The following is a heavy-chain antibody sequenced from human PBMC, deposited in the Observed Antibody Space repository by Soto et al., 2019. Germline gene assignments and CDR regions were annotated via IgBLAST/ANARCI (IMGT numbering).Heavy chain of an antibody. CDR3: ARTRSFTLGFYYDGMDV. V-gene: IGHV5-51*01. CDR2: IYPGDSDT. Sequence: PGESLKISCQGSGYSFAIYWIGWVRQMPGKDLGWMGIIYPGDSDTRYSPSFQGQVTISADKSLRTAYLQWTSLKASDTALYYCARTRSFTLGFYYDGMDVWGQGTTVTVSS. CDR1: GYSFAIYW. J-gene: IGHJ6*02. D-gene: IGHD6-6*01.